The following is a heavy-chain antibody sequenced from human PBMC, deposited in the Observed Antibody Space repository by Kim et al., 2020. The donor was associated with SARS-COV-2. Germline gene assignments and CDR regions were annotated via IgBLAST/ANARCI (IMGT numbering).Heavy chain of an antibody. J-gene: IGHJ2*01. CDR2: IYYSGST. CDR3: ARAPGRVVVAATHFDL. Sequence: SETLSLTCTVSGGSVSSGSYYWSWIRQPPGKGLEWIGYIYYSGSTNYNPSLKSRVTISVDTSKNQFSLKLSSVTAADTAVYYCARAPGRVVVAATHFDLWGRGTLVTVSS. CDR1: GGSVSSGSYY. V-gene: IGHV4-61*01. D-gene: IGHD2-15*01.